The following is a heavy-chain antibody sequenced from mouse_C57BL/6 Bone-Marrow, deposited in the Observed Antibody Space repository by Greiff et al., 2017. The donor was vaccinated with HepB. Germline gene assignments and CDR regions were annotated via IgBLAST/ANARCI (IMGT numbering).Heavy chain of an antibody. CDR2: IYPGDGDT. CDR1: GYAFSSSW. V-gene: IGHV1-82*01. J-gene: IGHJ2*01. Sequence: QVQLKQSGPELVKPGASVKISCKASGYAFSSSWMNWVKQRPGKGLEWIGRIYPGDGDTNYNGKFKGKATLTADKSSSTAYMQLSSLTSEDSAVYFCARKGRYYGSSYGYYFDYWGQGTTLTVSS. CDR3: ARKGRYYGSSYGYYFDY. D-gene: IGHD1-1*01.